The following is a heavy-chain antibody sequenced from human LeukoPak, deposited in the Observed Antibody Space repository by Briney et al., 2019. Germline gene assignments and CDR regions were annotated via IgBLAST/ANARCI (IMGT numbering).Heavy chain of an antibody. D-gene: IGHD6-13*01. CDR2: IKEDGSEK. J-gene: IGHJ6*02. CDR3: SIHTSSWHAMDV. Sequence: GSLRLSRAHPGYTFSSYWMRWVRPAPGEGVEWVATIKEDGSEKYYVDSAKGRFTISRDNAKSSLYLQMNGLKADDTAVYYCSIHTSSWHAMDVWGQGTTVTVSS. CDR1: GYTFSSYW. V-gene: IGHV3-7*02.